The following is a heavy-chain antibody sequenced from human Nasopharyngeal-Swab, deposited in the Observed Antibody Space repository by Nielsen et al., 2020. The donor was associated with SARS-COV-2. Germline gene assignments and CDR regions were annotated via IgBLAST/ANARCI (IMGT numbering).Heavy chain of an antibody. J-gene: IGHJ6*03. CDR3: ARARGSSGYYYDYYYYMDV. CDR2: ISYDGSNK. V-gene: IGHV3-30-3*01. D-gene: IGHD3-22*01. Sequence: GASLKISCAASGFTFSSYAMHWVRQAPGKGVEWVAVISYDGSNKYYADSVKGRFTISRDNSKNTLYLQMNSLRAEDTAVYYCARARGSSGYYYDYYYYMDVWGKGTTVTVSS. CDR1: GFTFSSYA.